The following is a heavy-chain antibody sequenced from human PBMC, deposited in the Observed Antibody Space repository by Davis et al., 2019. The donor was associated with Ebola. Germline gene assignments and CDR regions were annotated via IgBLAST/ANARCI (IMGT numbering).Heavy chain of an antibody. CDR2: ISGGSTYI. V-gene: IGHV3-21*01. CDR3: ARTEGAYTDAFDI. D-gene: IGHD3-16*01. Sequence: GGSLRLPCAVPGFTFSNYSMNWVRQAPGKGLEWVSTISGGSTYIYYAHSVKGRFTTSRDNAKNSLYLQMNSLGADDTAIYFCARTEGAYTDAFDIWGQGTVVTVSS. J-gene: IGHJ3*02. CDR1: GFTFSNYS.